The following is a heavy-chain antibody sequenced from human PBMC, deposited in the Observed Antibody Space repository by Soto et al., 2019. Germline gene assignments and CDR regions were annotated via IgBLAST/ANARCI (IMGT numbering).Heavy chain of an antibody. Sequence: EVQLVESGGGLVKPGGSLRLSCGASGFTFSSYSMNWVRQAPGKGLEWVSSISSSSRYIYYTDSVKGRFTITRDNVKNAQYLQMNSLRAADTAVYYCARSRGAVASLGDSWGQGTLVTVSS. D-gene: IGHD1-26*01. J-gene: IGHJ4*02. CDR1: GFTFSSYS. CDR3: ARSRGAVASLGDS. CDR2: ISSSSRYI. V-gene: IGHV3-21*04.